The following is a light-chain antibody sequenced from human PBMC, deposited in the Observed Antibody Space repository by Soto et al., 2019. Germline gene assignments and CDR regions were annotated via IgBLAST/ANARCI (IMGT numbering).Light chain of an antibody. CDR1: QDITSY. CDR2: DAS. J-gene: IGKJ3*01. CDR3: QHCDYLPI. V-gene: IGKV1-33*01. Sequence: DIQMTQSPSSLSASVGARVTITCQASQDITSYLNWYQHKPGKAPKLLIYDASILEAGVPSRFSGSGSGTDFTITISSLQPEDVATYYCQHCDYLPIFGPGTTVDFK.